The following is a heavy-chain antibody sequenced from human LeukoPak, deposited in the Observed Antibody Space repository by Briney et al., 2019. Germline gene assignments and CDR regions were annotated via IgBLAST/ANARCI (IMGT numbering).Heavy chain of an antibody. Sequence: SETLSLTCTVSGDSISSGSYYWSWIRQPAGKGLEWIVRIYTSGRTNSNPSLKSRVTISIDTSKNQFSLKLSSVTAADTAVYYCARGVYCSTTSCPPHFYYYHMDVWGKGTTVTVSS. J-gene: IGHJ6*03. D-gene: IGHD2-2*01. CDR2: IYTSGRT. V-gene: IGHV4-61*02. CDR3: ARGVYCSTTSCPPHFYYYHMDV. CDR1: GDSISSGSYY.